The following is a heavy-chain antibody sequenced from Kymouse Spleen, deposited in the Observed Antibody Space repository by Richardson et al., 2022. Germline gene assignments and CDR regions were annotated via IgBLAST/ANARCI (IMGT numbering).Heavy chain of an antibody. D-gene: IGHD3-10*01. CDR3: VYGSGSYYGYYYYYGMDV. CDR1: GGSFSGYY. Sequence: QVQLQQWGAGLLKPSETLSLTCAVYGGSFSGYYWSWIRQPPGKGLEWIGEINHSGSTNYNPSLKSRVTISVDTSKNQFSLKLSSVTAADTAVYYCVYGSGSYYGYYYYYGMDVWGQGTTVTVSS. CDR2: INHSGST. V-gene: IGHV4-34*01. J-gene: IGHJ6*02.